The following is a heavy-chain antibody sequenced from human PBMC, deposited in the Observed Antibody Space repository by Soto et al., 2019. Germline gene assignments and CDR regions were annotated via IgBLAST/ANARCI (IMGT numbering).Heavy chain of an antibody. Sequence: QVQLQQWGAGLLKPSETLSLTCAVYGGSFSGYYWSWIRQPPGKGLEWIGEINHSGSTNYNPSLKRRVTISVDTSKNQFSLKLSSVTAADTAVYYCARGREQWLVRGMVKGYYYFDYWGQGTLVTVSS. CDR1: GGSFSGYY. V-gene: IGHV4-34*01. J-gene: IGHJ4*02. D-gene: IGHD6-19*01. CDR2: INHSGST. CDR3: ARGREQWLVRGMVKGYYYFDY.